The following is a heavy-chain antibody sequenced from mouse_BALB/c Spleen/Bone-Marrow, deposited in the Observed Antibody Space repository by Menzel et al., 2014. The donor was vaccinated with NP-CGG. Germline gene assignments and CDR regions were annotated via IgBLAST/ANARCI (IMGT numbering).Heavy chain of an antibody. V-gene: IGHV5-6-5*01. Sequence: DVMLVESGGGLVKPGGSLKLSCAASGFTFSGYAMSWVRQTPEKRLEWVASISSGGTTYYPDSVKGRFTISRDNARNILYLQMSSLRSEDTAMYYCAGITTVDYWGQGTSATVSS. CDR2: ISSGGTT. D-gene: IGHD1-1*01. J-gene: IGHJ4*01. CDR1: GFTFSGYA. CDR3: AGITTVDY.